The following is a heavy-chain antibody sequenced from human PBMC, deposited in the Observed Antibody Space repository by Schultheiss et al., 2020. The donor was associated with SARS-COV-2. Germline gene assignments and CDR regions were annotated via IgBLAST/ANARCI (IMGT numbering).Heavy chain of an antibody. D-gene: IGHD2-2*01. Sequence: GESLKISCAASGFTFSSYSMNWVRQAPGKGLEWVAVISYDGSNKYYADSVKGRFTISRDNSKNTLYLQMNSLRAEDTAVYYCAKDALRYCSSTSCLPGYWGQGTLVTVAS. CDR1: GFTFSSYS. CDR3: AKDALRYCSSTSCLPGY. V-gene: IGHV3-30*18. J-gene: IGHJ4*02. CDR2: ISYDGSNK.